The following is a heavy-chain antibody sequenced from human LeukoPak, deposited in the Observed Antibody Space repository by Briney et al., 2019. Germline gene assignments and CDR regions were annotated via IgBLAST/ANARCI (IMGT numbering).Heavy chain of an antibody. CDR3: TRGTGTSFDY. J-gene: IGHJ4*02. D-gene: IGHD1-1*01. CDR2: LDGDGSTT. Sequence: PGGSLRLSCAAAGFTFSSSWMHWVRQAPGKGLVWVSPLDGDGSTTTYADSVKGRFTISRDTAKNTLYLQLNSLGAEDTAVYYCTRGTGTSFDYWGQGTLVTVSS. CDR1: GFTFSSSW. V-gene: IGHV3-74*01.